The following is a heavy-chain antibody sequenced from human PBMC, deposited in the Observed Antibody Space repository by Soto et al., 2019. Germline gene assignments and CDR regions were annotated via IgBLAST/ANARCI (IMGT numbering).Heavy chain of an antibody. D-gene: IGHD1-7*01. Sequence: GGSLRLSCAASGFTFSSYAMGWVRQAPGKGLEWVSGISGSGGSTYYADSVRGRFTISRDNSKNTLYLQMNSLRAEDTALYYCAKDGNWNYVFPYYFDYWGQGTLVTVSS. CDR2: ISGSGGST. V-gene: IGHV3-23*01. CDR1: GFTFSSYA. J-gene: IGHJ4*02. CDR3: AKDGNWNYVFPYYFDY.